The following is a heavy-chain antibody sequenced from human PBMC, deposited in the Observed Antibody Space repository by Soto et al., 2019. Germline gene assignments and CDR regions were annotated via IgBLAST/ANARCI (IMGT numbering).Heavy chain of an antibody. CDR1: GYSVSSTSTA. V-gene: IGHV6-1*01. J-gene: IGHJ4*02. CDR2: TYYRSKWYS. Sequence: SHTHSLTCAISGYSVSSTSTAWSWIRQSPSRGLEWLGRTYYRSKWYSDYAVSVKSRITINPDTSKNQFSLQLNSVTPEDTAVYYCARGSYYSGWVWGQGTLVTVSS. D-gene: IGHD6-19*01. CDR3: ARGSYYSGWV.